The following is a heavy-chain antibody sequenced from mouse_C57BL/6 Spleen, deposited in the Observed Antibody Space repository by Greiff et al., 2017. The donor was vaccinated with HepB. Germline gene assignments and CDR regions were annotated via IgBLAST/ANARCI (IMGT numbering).Heavy chain of an antibody. CDR2: INPGSGGT. Sequence: VQLQQSGAELVRPGTSVKVSCKASGYAFTNYLIEWVKQRPGQGLEWIGVINPGSGGTNYNEKFKGKATLTADKSSSTAYMQLSSLTSEDSAVYFCARWGGFYYAMDYWGQGTSVTVSS. CDR3: ARWGGFYYAMDY. J-gene: IGHJ4*01. CDR1: GYAFTNYL. V-gene: IGHV1-54*01.